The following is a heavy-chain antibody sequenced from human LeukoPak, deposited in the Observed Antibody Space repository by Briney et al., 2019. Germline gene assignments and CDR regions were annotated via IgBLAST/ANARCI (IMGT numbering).Heavy chain of an antibody. Sequence: PGGSLRLSCAASGFTFSNYAMTWVRQAPGKGLEWVSGISDSGGSTYYADSVKGRFTISRDNSKNTLYLQMSSLRAEDTAVYYCAKSLSGGGYYFEYWGQGTLVTVSS. CDR2: ISDSGGST. CDR3: AKSLSGGGYYFEY. V-gene: IGHV3-23*01. J-gene: IGHJ4*02. D-gene: IGHD3-10*01. CDR1: GFTFSNYA.